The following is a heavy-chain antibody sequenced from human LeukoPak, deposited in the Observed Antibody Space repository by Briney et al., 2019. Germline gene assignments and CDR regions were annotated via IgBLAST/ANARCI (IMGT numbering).Heavy chain of an antibody. J-gene: IGHJ6*03. D-gene: IGHD6-13*01. CDR3: ARDLFRIEEATYYYYHYMDV. V-gene: IGHV3-21*01. CDR1: GFTFSSYS. Sequence: PGGSLRLSCAASGFTFSSYSMNWVRQAPGKGLEWVSFISSSSRFLYYADSVKGRFTISRDNANNSLFLQMNSLRAEDTAVYYCARDLFRIEEATYYYYHYMDVWGKGTTVIVSS. CDR2: ISSSSRFL.